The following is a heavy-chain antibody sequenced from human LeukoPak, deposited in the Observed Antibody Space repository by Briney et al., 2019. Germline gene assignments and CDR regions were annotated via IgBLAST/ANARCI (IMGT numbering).Heavy chain of an antibody. Sequence: GGSLRLPCAASGFTFSGYTMNWVRQAPGKGLQWVSSISGNSNYIYYEDSVKGRFTISRDNAKNSLFLQMNSLGAEDTAVYYCARDEEIAVPGTLDYWGQGILVTVSS. D-gene: IGHD6-19*01. CDR2: ISGNSNYI. V-gene: IGHV3-21*01. CDR3: ARDEEIAVPGTLDY. CDR1: GFTFSGYT. J-gene: IGHJ4*02.